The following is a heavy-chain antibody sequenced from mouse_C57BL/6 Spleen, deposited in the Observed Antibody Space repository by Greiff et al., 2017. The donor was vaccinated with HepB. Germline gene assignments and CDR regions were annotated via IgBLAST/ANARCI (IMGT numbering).Heavy chain of an antibody. CDR3: ARGAYYSNEWDFDV. D-gene: IGHD2-5*01. CDR1: GFTFSSYA. CDR2: ISDGGSYT. V-gene: IGHV5-4*01. J-gene: IGHJ1*03. Sequence: EVQVVESGGGLVKPGGSLKLSCAASGFTFSSYAMSWVRQTPEKRLEWVATISDGGSYTYYPDNVKGRFTISRDNAKNNLYLQMSHLKSEDTAMYYCARGAYYSNEWDFDVWGTGTTVTVSS.